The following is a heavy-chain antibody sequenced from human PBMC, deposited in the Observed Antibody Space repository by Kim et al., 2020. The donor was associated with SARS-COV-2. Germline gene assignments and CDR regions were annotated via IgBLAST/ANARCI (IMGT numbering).Heavy chain of an antibody. D-gene: IGHD6-19*01. CDR2: ISSSSSYI. CDR1: GFTFSSYS. CDR3: AREGSGQTDYYYGMDV. J-gene: IGHJ6*02. Sequence: GGSLRLSCAASGFTFSSYSMNWVRQAPGKGLEWVSSISSSSSYIYYADSVKGRFTISRDNAKNSLYLQMNSLRAEDTAVYYCAREGSGQTDYYYGMDVWGQGTTVTVSS. V-gene: IGHV3-21*01.